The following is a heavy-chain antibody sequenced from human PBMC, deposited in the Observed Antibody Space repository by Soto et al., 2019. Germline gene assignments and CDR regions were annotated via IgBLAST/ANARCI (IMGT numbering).Heavy chain of an antibody. CDR3: ARVYCSSTSCYYFGGDYYYGMDV. D-gene: IGHD2-2*01. V-gene: IGHV1-3*01. CDR1: GYTFTSYA. J-gene: IGHJ6*02. Sequence: ASVKVSCKASGYTFTSYAMHWVRQAPGQRLEWMGWINAGNGNTKYSQKFQGRVTITRDTSASTAYMELSSLRSEDTAVYYCARVYCSSTSCYYFGGDYYYGMDVWGQGTTVTVTS. CDR2: INAGNGNT.